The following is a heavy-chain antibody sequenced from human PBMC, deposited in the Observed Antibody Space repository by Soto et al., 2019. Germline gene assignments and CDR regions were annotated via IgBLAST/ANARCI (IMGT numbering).Heavy chain of an antibody. Sequence: QVHLVQSGAEVKKSGSSVRVSCTASGGTFTNDAFSWVRQVPGQGLEWLGRIIPFFGTPDYSQSFQGRLTITADESTGTAYVDLRSLRFDDTAVYYCAREVVTETTLGFFDSWGQGTLVTVSS. V-gene: IGHV1-69*01. J-gene: IGHJ4*02. CDR2: IIPFFGTP. CDR3: AREVVTETTLGFFDS. CDR1: GGTFTNDA. D-gene: IGHD3-22*01.